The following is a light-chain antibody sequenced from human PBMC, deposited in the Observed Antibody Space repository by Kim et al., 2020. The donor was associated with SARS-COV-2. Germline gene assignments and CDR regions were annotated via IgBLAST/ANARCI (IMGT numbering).Light chain of an antibody. J-gene: IGLJ2*01. CDR2: DVT. CDR1: SNDIGVYNY. V-gene: IGLV2-14*03. Sequence: GRSFTISSSGTSNDIGVYNYAPWYQQYPGKAPNLMIHDVTKRPSGISHRFSGSKSGNTASLTISELQAEDEADYYCSSYTSTTTSVFGGGTQLTVL. CDR3: SSYTSTTTSV.